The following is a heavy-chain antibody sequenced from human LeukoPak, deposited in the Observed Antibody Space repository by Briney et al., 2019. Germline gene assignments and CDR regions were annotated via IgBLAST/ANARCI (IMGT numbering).Heavy chain of an antibody. Sequence: ASVKVSCKASGYTFTGYYMHWVRQAPGQGLEWMGGIIPIFGTANYAQKFQGRVTITTDESTSTAYMELSSLRSEDTAVYYCASNSGSYHYYFDYWGQGTLVTVSS. CDR3: ASNSGSYHYYFDY. V-gene: IGHV1-69*05. CDR1: GYTFTGYY. CDR2: IIPIFGTA. D-gene: IGHD1-26*01. J-gene: IGHJ4*02.